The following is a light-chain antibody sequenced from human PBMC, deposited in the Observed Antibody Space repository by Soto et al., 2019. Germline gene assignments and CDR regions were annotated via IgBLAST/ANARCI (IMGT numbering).Light chain of an antibody. CDR3: SSYTISSTRV. V-gene: IGLV2-14*01. J-gene: IGLJ1*01. CDR2: DVS. Sequence: QSVLTQPASVSGSPGQSITISCTGTSSDVGNYNFVSWYQQHPGKAPKLMIYDVSNRPSGVSNRFSGSKSGNTASLTISGLQAEDEADYYCSSYTISSTRVFGTGTKVTVL. CDR1: SSDVGNYNF.